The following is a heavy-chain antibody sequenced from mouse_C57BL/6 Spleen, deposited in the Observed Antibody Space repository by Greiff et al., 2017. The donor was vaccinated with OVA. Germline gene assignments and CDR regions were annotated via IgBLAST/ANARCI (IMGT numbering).Heavy chain of an antibody. V-gene: IGHV1-19*01. J-gene: IGHJ2*01. CDR3: ALITTVVADY. CDR1: GYTFTDYY. Sequence: VQLQQSGPVLVKPGASVKMSCKASGYTFTDYYMNWVKQSHGKSLEWIGVINPYNGGTSYNQKFKGKATLTVDKSSSTAYMELNSLTSEDSAVYYCALITTVVADYGGQGTTLTVSS. CDR2: INPYNGGT. D-gene: IGHD1-1*01.